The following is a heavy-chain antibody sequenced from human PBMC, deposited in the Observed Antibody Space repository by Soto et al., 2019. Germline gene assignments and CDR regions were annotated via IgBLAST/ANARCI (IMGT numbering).Heavy chain of an antibody. V-gene: IGHV6-1*01. Sequence: PGQTLSLTCAISGDSVSSNSAAWNLIRQSPSRGLEWLGRTYYRSKWYNDYAVSVKSRITINPDTSKNQFSLQLNSVTPEDTAVYYCARGIAVAGPRYYFDYWGQGTLVTVSS. J-gene: IGHJ4*02. CDR3: ARGIAVAGPRYYFDY. CDR1: GDSVSSNSAA. CDR2: TYYRSKWYN. D-gene: IGHD6-19*01.